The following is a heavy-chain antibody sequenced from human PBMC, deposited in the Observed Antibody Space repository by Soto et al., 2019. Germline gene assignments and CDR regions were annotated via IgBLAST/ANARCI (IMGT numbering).Heavy chain of an antibody. Sequence: EVQLVESGGGLVKPGGSRRLSCAASGFSFSSYSVNWVRQAPGKGLEWVSCISGTGNYIYYADSVKGRFTISRDNAKNSLYLQINSLRAEDTAVYYCVRAMDYDSSGYYEDLDYWGQGTLVTVSS. CDR1: GFSFSSYS. CDR3: VRAMDYDSSGYYEDLDY. V-gene: IGHV3-21*02. D-gene: IGHD3-22*01. CDR2: ISGTGNYI. J-gene: IGHJ4*02.